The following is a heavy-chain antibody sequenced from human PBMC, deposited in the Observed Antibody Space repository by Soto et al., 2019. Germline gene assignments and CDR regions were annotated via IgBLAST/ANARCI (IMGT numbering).Heavy chain of an antibody. Sequence: QVQLVESGGGVVQPGRSLRLSCAASGFTFSTFALHWVRQAPGKGLEWVAVISHDGGNKYYADSVKGRFTISRANSKNTVYMQMNSLGAEDTAVYYCARDGLPDDFRSGGYWFDPWGQGTLVTVSS. CDR1: GFTFSTFA. D-gene: IGHD3-3*01. J-gene: IGHJ5*02. CDR2: ISHDGGNK. CDR3: ARDGLPDDFRSGGYWFDP. V-gene: IGHV3-30-3*01.